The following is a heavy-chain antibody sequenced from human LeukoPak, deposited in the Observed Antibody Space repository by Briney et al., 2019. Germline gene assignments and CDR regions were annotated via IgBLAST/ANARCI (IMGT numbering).Heavy chain of an antibody. V-gene: IGHV4-59*01. J-gene: IGHJ6*03. CDR2: VYYSGST. Sequence: SETLSLTCTVSGGSITTYYWGWLRQSPGKGLEWIGCVYYSGSTKYNPSLKSRVTMSVDTSKNQLSLKLSSVTATDTAVYYCVRVPCYCDRDWLGDYCYMDVWGKGTTVTVSS. CDR3: VRVPCYCDRDWLGDYCYMDV. CDR1: GGSITTYY. D-gene: IGHD2-21*02.